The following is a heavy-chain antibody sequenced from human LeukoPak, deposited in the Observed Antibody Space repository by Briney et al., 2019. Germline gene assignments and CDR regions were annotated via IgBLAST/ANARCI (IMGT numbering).Heavy chain of an antibody. Sequence: PSETLSLTCAVYGGSFSGYYWSWIRQPPGKGLEWIGEINHSGSTNYNPSLKSRVTTSVDTSKNQFSLKLSSVTAADTAVYYCARPRRGYCSSTSCPSYYYYYMDVWGKGTTVTVSS. D-gene: IGHD2-2*01. V-gene: IGHV4-34*01. CDR3: ARPRRGYCSSTSCPSYYYYYMDV. J-gene: IGHJ6*03. CDR1: GGSFSGYY. CDR2: INHSGST.